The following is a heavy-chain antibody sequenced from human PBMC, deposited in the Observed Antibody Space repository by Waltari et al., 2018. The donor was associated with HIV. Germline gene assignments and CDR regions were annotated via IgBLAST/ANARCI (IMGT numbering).Heavy chain of an antibody. CDR1: GFAFSNYY. J-gene: IGHJ4*02. Sequence: EVQLVESGGGLAQPGGSLRLSCAASGFAFSNYYMDWVRQAPGKGLEWVGRVRPKANSYTTEYATSVKGRFTISRDDSQNTLYLQMSSLKTEDTAVYYCSRGNNFGYFDSWGQGVLVTVSS. V-gene: IGHV3-72*01. D-gene: IGHD3-10*01. CDR2: VRPKANSYTT. CDR3: SRGNNFGYFDS.